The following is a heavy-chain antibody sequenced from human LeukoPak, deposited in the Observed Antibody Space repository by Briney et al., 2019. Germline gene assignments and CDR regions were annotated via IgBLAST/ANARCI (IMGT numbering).Heavy chain of an antibody. D-gene: IGHD6-13*01. V-gene: IGHV1-2*02. J-gene: IGHJ4*02. Sequence: ASVKVSCKASGYSFTDYYMHWVRQAPGQGLEWMGSINPGTGGTNYARKFQGRVTMTTDTTISTAYMQLSRLRSDDTDVYYCASGLNSRSSSCWGQGTRVTVSS. CDR1: GYSFTDYY. CDR2: INPGTGGT. CDR3: ASGLNSRSSSC.